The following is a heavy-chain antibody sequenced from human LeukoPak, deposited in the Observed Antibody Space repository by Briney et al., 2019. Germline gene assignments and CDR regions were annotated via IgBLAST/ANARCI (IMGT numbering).Heavy chain of an antibody. D-gene: IGHD5-18*01. V-gene: IGHV1-18*01. CDR1: GYTFSSYG. Sequence: ASVNVSCTASGYTFSSYGISWVRQAPGQGLEWMGWISGYNGDTRYAQNLQGRVTVTTDTSTSTAYMELRRLRSDDTAVYYCARERRGYSYGSGDYWGQGTLVTVSS. CDR2: ISGYNGDT. J-gene: IGHJ4*02. CDR3: ARERRGYSYGSGDY.